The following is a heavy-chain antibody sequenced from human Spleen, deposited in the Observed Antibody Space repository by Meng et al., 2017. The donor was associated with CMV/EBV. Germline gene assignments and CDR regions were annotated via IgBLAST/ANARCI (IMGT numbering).Heavy chain of an antibody. J-gene: IGHJ4*02. CDR3: ARVLIVGTTTNFDS. D-gene: IGHD1-26*01. V-gene: IGHV4-61*01. CDR2: IYYSGST. Sequence: SGGSVSCVSCYWSSIRQPPGKGLEWIGYIYYSGSTNYNPSLKSRVTISVDTSKNQFSLKLSSVTAADTAVYYCARVLIVGTTTNFDSWGQGTLVTVSS. CDR1: GGSVSCVSCY.